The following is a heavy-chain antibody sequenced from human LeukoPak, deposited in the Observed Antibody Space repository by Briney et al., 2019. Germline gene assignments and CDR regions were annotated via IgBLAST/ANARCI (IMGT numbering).Heavy chain of an antibody. V-gene: IGHV3-53*01. CDR1: GFTVSSNY. J-gene: IGHJ6*04. CDR2: IYSGGST. Sequence: GGSLRLSCAASGFTVSSNYMSWVRQAPGKGLEWVSVIYSGGSTYYADSVKGRFTISRVNSKNTLYLQMNSLRAEDTAVYYCSAAHDRYYYYGMDVWGKGTTVTVSS. CDR3: SAAHDRYYYYGMDV. D-gene: IGHD2-2*01.